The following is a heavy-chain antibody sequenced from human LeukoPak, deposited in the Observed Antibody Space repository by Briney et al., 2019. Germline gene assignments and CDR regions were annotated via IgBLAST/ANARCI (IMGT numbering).Heavy chain of an antibody. D-gene: IGHD6-6*01. J-gene: IGHJ4*02. CDR2: VDPEDGET. CDR3: ATAGDTQLVLNY. CDR1: GYTFTDYY. Sequence: ASVKISCKVSGYTFTDYYMHWVQQAPGKGLEWMGLVDPEDGETIYAEKFQGRVTITADTSTDIAYMELSSLRSEDTAVYYCATAGDTQLVLNYWGQGTLVTVSS. V-gene: IGHV1-69-2*01.